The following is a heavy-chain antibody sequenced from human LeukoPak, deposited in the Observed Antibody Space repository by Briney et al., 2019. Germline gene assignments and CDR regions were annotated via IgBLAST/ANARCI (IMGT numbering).Heavy chain of an antibody. CDR3: ARVQFSNFPSFDY. CDR1: GGTFSSYA. V-gene: IGHV1-69*13. J-gene: IGHJ4*02. CDR2: IIPIFGTA. D-gene: IGHD4-11*01. Sequence: ASVKVSCKASGGTFSSYAISWVRQAPGQGLEWMGGIIPIFGTANYAQKFQGRVTITADESTSTAYMELSSLRSDDTAVYYCARVQFSNFPSFDYWGQGTLVTVSS.